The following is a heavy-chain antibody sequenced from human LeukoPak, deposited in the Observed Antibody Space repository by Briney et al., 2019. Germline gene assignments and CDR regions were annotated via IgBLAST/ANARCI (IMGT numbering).Heavy chain of an antibody. CDR1: GGSISSSSYY. J-gene: IGHJ4*02. Sequence: SETLSLTCTVPGGSISSSSYYWGWIRQPPGKGLEWIGSIYYSGSTYYNPSLESRASISVDTSKNQFSLKLRSVTAADAAVYYCARPSRDGYRYTFDYWGQGTLVTVSS. V-gene: IGHV4-39*07. D-gene: IGHD5-24*01. CDR3: ARPSRDGYRYTFDY. CDR2: IYYSGST.